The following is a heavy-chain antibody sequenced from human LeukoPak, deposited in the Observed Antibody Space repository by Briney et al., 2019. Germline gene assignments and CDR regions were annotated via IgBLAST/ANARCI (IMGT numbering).Heavy chain of an antibody. D-gene: IGHD4-17*01. CDR2: IYYSGST. V-gene: IGHV4-39*07. CDR1: GGSISSSSYY. Sequence: TPSETLSLTCTVSGGSISSSSYYWGWIRQPPGKGLEWIGSIYYSGSTYYNPSLKSRVTISVDTSKNQFSLKLSSVTAADTAVYYCARAFTVTSPLADWGQGTLVTVSS. J-gene: IGHJ4*02. CDR3: ARAFTVTSPLAD.